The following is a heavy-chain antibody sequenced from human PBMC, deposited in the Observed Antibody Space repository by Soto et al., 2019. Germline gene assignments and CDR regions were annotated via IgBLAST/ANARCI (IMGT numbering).Heavy chain of an antibody. CDR3: ARRTTFDDLWDAFDI. D-gene: IGHD1-1*01. V-gene: IGHV2-5*02. CDR2: VYWDDDS. Sequence: QITLKESGPTLVKPTQTLTLTCSFSGFSLNTTGEAVGWIRQPPGKALEWLALVYWDDDSRISPSLQSRVTFTRDSSRSQVVLTMANMGPVDTGTYFCARRTTFDDLWDAFDIWGQGTPVIVSS. J-gene: IGHJ3*02. CDR1: GFSLNTTGEA.